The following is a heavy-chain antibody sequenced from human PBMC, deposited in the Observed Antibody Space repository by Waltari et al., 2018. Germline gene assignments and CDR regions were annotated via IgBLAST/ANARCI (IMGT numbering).Heavy chain of an antibody. J-gene: IGHJ2*01. CDR1: GFTFSSYW. CDR2: INSDGSTT. D-gene: IGHD3-10*01. CDR3: ARAQLTMARNLDL. Sequence: EVQLVESGGGLVPPGGSLGLSCVTSGFTFSSYWMHWVRQVPGKGLVWVSRINSDGSTTSYADSVKGRFTISRDNAKNTLYLQMNSLRADDTSVYYCARAQLTMARNLDLWGRGTLVTVSS. V-gene: IGHV3-74*01.